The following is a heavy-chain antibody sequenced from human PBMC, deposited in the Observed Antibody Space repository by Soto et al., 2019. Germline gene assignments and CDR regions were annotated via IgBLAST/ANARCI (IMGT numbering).Heavy chain of an antibody. D-gene: IGHD2-21*01. CDR1: GFTFGNYE. Sequence: AMRLSCAASGFTFGNYEMNWVRQAPGKGLEWLSLITHDGGVTHYADSVKGRFTISRDNAKNTLYLQMNSLRDDDTSIYYFARGWVNGIHFVSWGQTILV. J-gene: IGHJ4*02. CDR3: ARGWVNGIHFVS. V-gene: IGHV3-48*03. CDR2: ITHDGGVT.